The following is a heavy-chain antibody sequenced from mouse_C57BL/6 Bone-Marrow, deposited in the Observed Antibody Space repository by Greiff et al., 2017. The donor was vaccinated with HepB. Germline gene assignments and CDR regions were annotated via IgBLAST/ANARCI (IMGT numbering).Heavy chain of an antibody. CDR2: IYPRSGNT. J-gene: IGHJ1*03. V-gene: IGHV1-81*01. CDR1: GYTFTSYG. D-gene: IGHD1-1*01. CDR3: AGAGYYYGLHWYVDV. Sequence: QVHVKQSGAELARPGASVKLSCKASGYTFTSYGISWVKQRTGQGLEWIGEIYPRSGNTYYNEKFKGKATLTADKSSSTAYMELRSLTSEDSAVYVCAGAGYYYGLHWYVDVWGTGTTVTVSS.